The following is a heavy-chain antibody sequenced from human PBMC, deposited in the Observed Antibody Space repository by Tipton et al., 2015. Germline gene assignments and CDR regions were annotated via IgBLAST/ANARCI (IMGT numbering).Heavy chain of an antibody. CDR2: VYYSGST. Sequence: TLSLTCIVSGGSVSSGSYHWSWIRQPPGKGLEWIGYVYYSGSTYYNNPVLKSRVTISVDTSKNKFSLKLKSVTAADTAVYFCARHEVGVIGVDVWGQGTTVTVSS. V-gene: IGHV4-61*01. J-gene: IGHJ6*02. CDR1: GGSVSSGSYH. CDR3: ARHEVGVIGVDV.